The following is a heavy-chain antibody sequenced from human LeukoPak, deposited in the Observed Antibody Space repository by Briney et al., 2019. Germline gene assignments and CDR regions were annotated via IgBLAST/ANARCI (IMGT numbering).Heavy chain of an antibody. V-gene: IGHV3-23*01. CDR3: AKDLGTSCRNNMCSSGLFDQ. CDR2: ISGSGAST. CDR1: EFSFSNSA. Sequence: PGGSLRLSCAASEFSFSNSAMSWVRQAPGKGLEWVSAISGSGASTHYADSVKGRFTISRDNSKNTVYLQMSILRAEDTAVYYCAKDLGTSCRNNMCSSGLFDQWGQGARVTVSS. J-gene: IGHJ4*02. D-gene: IGHD1-14*01.